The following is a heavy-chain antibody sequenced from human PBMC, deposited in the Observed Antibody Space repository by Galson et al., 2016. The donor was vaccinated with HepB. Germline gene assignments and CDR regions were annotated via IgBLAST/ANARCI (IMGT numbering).Heavy chain of an antibody. V-gene: IGHV5-51*01. CDR2: INPGDSDT. D-gene: IGHD4-23*01. Sequence: QSGAEVKKPGESLKISCKGSGYIFTSYWIAWVRQIPGKGLEWMGIINPGDSDTRYSPSLQGQVTISADKAISAAYLQWSSLKASDTAMYYCARRDYGGNHFDYWGQGTLVTVSS. J-gene: IGHJ4*02. CDR1: GYIFTSYW. CDR3: ARRDYGGNHFDY.